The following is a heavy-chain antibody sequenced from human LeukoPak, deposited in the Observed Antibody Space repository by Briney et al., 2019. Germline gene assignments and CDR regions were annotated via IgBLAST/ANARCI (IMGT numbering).Heavy chain of an antibody. CDR2: IIPIFGTA. D-gene: IGHD2-15*01. Sequence: ASVKVSCKASGGTFSSYAISWVRQAPGQGLEWMRGIIPIFGTANYAQKFQGRVTITADESTSAAYMELSSLRSEDTAVYYCARVMVAATHPDSWGQGTLVTVSS. CDR3: ARVMVAATHPDS. CDR1: GGTFSSYA. V-gene: IGHV1-69*13. J-gene: IGHJ4*02.